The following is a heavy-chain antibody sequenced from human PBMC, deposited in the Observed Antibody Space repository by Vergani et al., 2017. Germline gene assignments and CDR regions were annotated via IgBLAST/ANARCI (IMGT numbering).Heavy chain of an antibody. J-gene: IGHJ3*02. Sequence: EVQLVESGGGLVQPGGSLKLSCAASGFTFSGSAMHWVRQASGKGLEWVGRIRSKANSYATAYAASVKGRFTISRDDSKNTLYLQMNSLRAEDTALYYCARPWAIVGPTTAGRPPDAFDIWGQGTMVTVSS. CDR3: ARPWAIVGPTTAGRPPDAFDI. CDR2: IRSKANSYAT. CDR1: GFTFSGSA. D-gene: IGHD1-26*01. V-gene: IGHV3-73*02.